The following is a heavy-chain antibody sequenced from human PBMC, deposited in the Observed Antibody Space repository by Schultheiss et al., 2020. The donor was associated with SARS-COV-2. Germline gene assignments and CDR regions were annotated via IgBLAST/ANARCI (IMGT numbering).Heavy chain of an antibody. J-gene: IGHJ5*02. CDR1: GGSFSGYY. V-gene: IGHV4-34*01. Sequence: SETLSLTCAVYGGSFSGYYWSWIRQPPGKGLEWIGEINHSGSTNYNPSLKSRVTISADRSKNQFSLKLSSVTAADTAVYYCARGPHYDFWSGYYGWFDPWGQGTLVTVSS. CDR2: INHSGST. CDR3: ARGPHYDFWSGYYGWFDP. D-gene: IGHD3-3*01.